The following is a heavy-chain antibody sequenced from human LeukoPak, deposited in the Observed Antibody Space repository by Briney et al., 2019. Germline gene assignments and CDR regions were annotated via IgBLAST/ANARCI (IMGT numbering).Heavy chain of an antibody. CDR2: IYHSGST. J-gene: IGHJ4*02. CDR1: GGSISSGGYS. V-gene: IGHV4-30-2*01. D-gene: IGHD6-13*01. CDR3: ARGDPAYSSSWYTSFDY. Sequence: SETLSLTRAVSGGSISSGGYSWSWIRQPPGKGLEWIGYIYHSGSTYYNPSLKSRVTISVDRSKNQFSLKLSSVTAADTAVYYCARGDPAYSSSWYTSFDYWGQGTLVTVSS.